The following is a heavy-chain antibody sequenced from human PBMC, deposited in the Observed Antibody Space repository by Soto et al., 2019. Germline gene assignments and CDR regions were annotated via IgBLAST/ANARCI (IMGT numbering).Heavy chain of an antibody. V-gene: IGHV1-69*04. J-gene: IGHJ3*02. D-gene: IGHD4-17*01. Sequence: SVKVSCKASGGTFSSYTISWVRQAPGQGLEWMGRIIPILGIANYAQKFQGRVTITADKSTSTAYMELNSLRSEDTAVYYCARDDYGDYTGVDAFDIWGQGTMVTVSS. CDR2: IIPILGIA. CDR3: ARDDYGDYTGVDAFDI. CDR1: GGTFSSYT.